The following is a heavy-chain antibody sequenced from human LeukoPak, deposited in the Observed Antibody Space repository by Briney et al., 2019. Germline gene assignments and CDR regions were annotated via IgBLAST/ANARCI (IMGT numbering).Heavy chain of an antibody. D-gene: IGHD3-10*01. J-gene: IGHJ4*02. V-gene: IGHV4-4*02. CDR2: IYHSGST. CDR1: GASISSTNW. Sequence: SETLSLTCAVSGASISSTNWWSWVRQPPGKGLEWIGEIYHSGSTNYNPSLKSRVTISVDKSKNHFSLKLTSVTAADTAVYYCARVVYYGSGGYFDYWGQGTLVTVSS. CDR3: ARVVYYGSGGYFDY.